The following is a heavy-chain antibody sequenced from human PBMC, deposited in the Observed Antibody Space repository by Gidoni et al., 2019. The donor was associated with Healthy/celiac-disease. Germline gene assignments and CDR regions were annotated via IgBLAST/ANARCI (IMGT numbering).Heavy chain of an antibody. CDR1: GYTFTSYY. CDR3: ASAFRYDYVWGSYRNDAFDI. CDR2: INPSGGST. Sequence: QVQLVQSGAEVKKPGASVKVSCKASGYTFTSYYMHWVRQAPGQGLEWMGIINPSGGSTSYAQKFQGRVTMTRDTSTSTVYIELSSLRSEDTAVYYCASAFRYDYVWGSYRNDAFDIWGQGTMVTVSS. D-gene: IGHD3-16*02. J-gene: IGHJ3*02. V-gene: IGHV1-46*01.